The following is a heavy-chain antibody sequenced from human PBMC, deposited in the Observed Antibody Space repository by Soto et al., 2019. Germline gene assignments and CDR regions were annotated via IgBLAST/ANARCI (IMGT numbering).Heavy chain of an antibody. CDR3: ARASGAFDI. Sequence: QVQLVQSGAEVKKPGASVKISCKASGYKFTSYAMHWVRQAPGQRLEWMGWINAGNGKTKYSQKFQDRVTITMDTSASTAYMELSSLRSEDTAVYYCARASGAFDIWGQGTMVTVSS. CDR2: INAGNGKT. D-gene: IGHD3-3*01. CDR1: GYKFTSYA. V-gene: IGHV1-3*01. J-gene: IGHJ3*02.